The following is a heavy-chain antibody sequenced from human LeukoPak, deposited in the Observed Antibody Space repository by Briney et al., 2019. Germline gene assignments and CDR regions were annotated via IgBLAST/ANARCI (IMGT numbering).Heavy chain of an antibody. CDR3: ARVRYYDFWSGYYFDC. CDR1: GGSISSSSYY. V-gene: IGHV4-39*07. Sequence: PSETLSLTCTVSGGSISSSSYYWGWIRQPPGKGLEWIGSIYYSGSTYYNPSLKSRVTISVDTSKNQFSLKLSSVTAADTAVYYCARVRYYDFWSGYYFDCWGQGTLVTVSS. J-gene: IGHJ4*02. D-gene: IGHD3-3*01. CDR2: IYYSGST.